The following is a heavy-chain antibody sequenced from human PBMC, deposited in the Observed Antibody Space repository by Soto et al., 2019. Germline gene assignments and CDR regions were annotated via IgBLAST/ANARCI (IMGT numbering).Heavy chain of an antibody. CDR2: ISGSGGST. CDR1: GFTFSCYA. CDR3: AKGVQWETNYYYYGMDV. J-gene: IGHJ6*02. Sequence: GGSLRLSCAASGFTFSCYAMSWVRQAPGKGLEWVSAISGSGGSTYYADSVKGRFTISRDNSKNTLYLQMNSLRAEDTAVYYCAKGVQWETNYYYYGMDVWGQGTTVTVSS. D-gene: IGHD1-26*01. V-gene: IGHV3-23*01.